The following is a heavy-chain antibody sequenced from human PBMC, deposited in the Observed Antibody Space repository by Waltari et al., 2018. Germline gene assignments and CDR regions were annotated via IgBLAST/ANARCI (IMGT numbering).Heavy chain of an antibody. V-gene: IGHV3-7*01. CDR3: ARHTYYCFDY. D-gene: IGHD1-26*01. Sequence: EMPLVESGGGLVPQGGSLRPACAASGFPFSSHWMSWVRQAPGKVLEWVANIKKDGNEKDYVDSVKGRFTISRDNTKNSLYLQMNSLRSEDTAVYYCARHTYYCFDYWGQGALVTVSS. J-gene: IGHJ4*02. CDR2: IKKDGNEK. CDR1: GFPFSSHW.